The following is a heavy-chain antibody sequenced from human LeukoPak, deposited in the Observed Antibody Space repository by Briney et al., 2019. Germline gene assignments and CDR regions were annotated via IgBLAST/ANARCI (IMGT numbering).Heavy chain of an antibody. Sequence: GASVKVSCKASGGTFSSYAISWVRQAPGQGLEWMGGITPIFGTANYAQKFQGRVTITADESTSTAYMELSSLRSEDTAVYYCASDYDILTGPKPYYYYGMDVWGKGTTVTVSS. CDR3: ASDYDILTGPKPYYYYGMDV. D-gene: IGHD3-9*01. J-gene: IGHJ6*04. CDR1: GGTFSSYA. V-gene: IGHV1-69*13. CDR2: ITPIFGTA.